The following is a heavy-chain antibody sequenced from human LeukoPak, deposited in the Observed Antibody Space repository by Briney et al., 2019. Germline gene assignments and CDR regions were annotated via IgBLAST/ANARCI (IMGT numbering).Heavy chain of an antibody. CDR1: GVSISSSSYY. Sequence: SETLSLTCTVSGVSISSSSYYWGWIRQPPGKGLEWIGSIYYSGSTYYNPSLKSKITISVDTSKNQFSLKLSSVTAADTAVYYCARVSELLWFGEPRKQYYYYYYYMDVWGKGTTVTVSS. J-gene: IGHJ6*03. V-gene: IGHV4-39*07. D-gene: IGHD3-10*01. CDR2: IYYSGST. CDR3: ARVSELLWFGEPRKQYYYYYYYMDV.